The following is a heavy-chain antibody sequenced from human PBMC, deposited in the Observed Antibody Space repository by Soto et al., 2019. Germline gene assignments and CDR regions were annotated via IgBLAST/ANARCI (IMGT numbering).Heavy chain of an antibody. V-gene: IGHV4-39*01. CDR3: ARPAARLFTGAFEI. D-gene: IGHD6-6*01. CDR2: IYYSGST. J-gene: IGHJ3*02. CDR1: GGSISSSSYY. Sequence: SETLSLTCTVSGGSISSSSYYWGWIRQPPGKGLEWIESIYYSGSTYYNPSLKSRVTISVDTSKNQFSLKLSSVTAADTAVYYCARPAARLFTGAFEIWGQGTMVTVSS.